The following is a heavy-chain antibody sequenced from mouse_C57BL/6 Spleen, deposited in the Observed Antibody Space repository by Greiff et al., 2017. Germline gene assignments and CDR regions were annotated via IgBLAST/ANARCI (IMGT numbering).Heavy chain of an antibody. CDR1: GYTFTSYW. CDR3: ARRWLLRNY. Sequence: QVHVKQPGAELVMPGASVKLSCKASGYTFTSYWMHWVKQRPGQGLEWIGMIHPNSGSTNYNEKFKSKATLTVDKSSSTAYMQLSSLTSEDSAVYYCARRWLLRNYWGQGTTLTVSS. CDR2: IHPNSGST. J-gene: IGHJ2*01. D-gene: IGHD2-3*01. V-gene: IGHV1-64*01.